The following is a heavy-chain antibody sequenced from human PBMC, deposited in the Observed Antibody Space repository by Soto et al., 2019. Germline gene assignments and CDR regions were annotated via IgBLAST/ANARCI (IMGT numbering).Heavy chain of an antibody. D-gene: IGHD4-17*01. CDR1: GSSIRPYY. Sequence: PSETLSLTCSVSGSSIRPYYWSWIRQPPGKGLEWIGNIYYSGSTNYNPSLKSRVIISVASSKNQLSLRLNSVTDADTAVYYCTRVGGYYGDYPNFDYWGQGALVTVS. V-gene: IGHV4-59*01. CDR2: IYYSGST. J-gene: IGHJ4*02. CDR3: TRVGGYYGDYPNFDY.